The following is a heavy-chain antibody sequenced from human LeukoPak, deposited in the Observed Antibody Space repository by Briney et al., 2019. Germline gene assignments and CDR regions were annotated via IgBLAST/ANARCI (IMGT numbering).Heavy chain of an antibody. CDR1: GGSISSGDYY. Sequence: SETLSLTCTVSGGSISSGDYYWRWMRQPPGKGLVWLGYFYYSGSHYYNPSLKSRVTISVDTSKNQFSLKVSSVTAADTAVYYCAREEFYYGSGSYYYYGMDVWGKGTTVTVSS. CDR2: FYYSGSH. V-gene: IGHV4-30-4*01. CDR3: AREEFYYGSGSYYYYGMDV. D-gene: IGHD3-10*01. J-gene: IGHJ6*04.